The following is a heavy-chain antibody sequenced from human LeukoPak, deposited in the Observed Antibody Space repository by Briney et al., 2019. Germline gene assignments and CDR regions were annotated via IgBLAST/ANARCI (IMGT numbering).Heavy chain of an antibody. V-gene: IGHV1-69*04. J-gene: IGHJ4*02. Sequence: SVKVPCKASGGTFSSYAISWVRQAPGQGLEWMGRIIPILGIANYAQKFQGRVTITADKSTSTAYMELSSLRSEDTAVYYCARDVDTAMDERGWGQGTLVTVSS. CDR1: GGTFSSYA. CDR2: IIPILGIA. D-gene: IGHD5-18*01. CDR3: ARDVDTAMDERG.